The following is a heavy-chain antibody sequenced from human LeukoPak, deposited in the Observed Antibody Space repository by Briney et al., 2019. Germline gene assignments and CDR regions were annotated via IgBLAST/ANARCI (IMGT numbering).Heavy chain of an antibody. D-gene: IGHD2-2*01. CDR2: IHPGDSDT. CDR3: ARLWGGVVPADDSFDM. Sequence: GASLQISCTCSGYNFAHYRIGWVRQMPGKGLEWMGIIHPGDSDTSYSPSFQGQATISDDKSISTAYLQRSSLSASDTAMYYWARLWGGVVPADDSFDMWGQGTMVTVSS. V-gene: IGHV5-51*01. CDR1: GYNFAHYR. J-gene: IGHJ3*02.